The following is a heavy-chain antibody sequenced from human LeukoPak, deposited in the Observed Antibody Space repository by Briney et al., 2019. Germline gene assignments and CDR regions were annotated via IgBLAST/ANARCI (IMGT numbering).Heavy chain of an antibody. V-gene: IGHV1-18*01. CDR1: GYTFTNYG. Sequence: ASVKVSCKASGYTFTNYGITWVRQAPGQGLEWMGWISAHDGTRNYALKHEDRVTMTTDTPTSTAYMELRGLGSDDTAVYYCARRSTLYSSGRFYFDYWGQGTLVTVSS. J-gene: IGHJ4*02. D-gene: IGHD6-19*01. CDR3: ARRSTLYSSGRFYFDY. CDR2: ISAHDGTR.